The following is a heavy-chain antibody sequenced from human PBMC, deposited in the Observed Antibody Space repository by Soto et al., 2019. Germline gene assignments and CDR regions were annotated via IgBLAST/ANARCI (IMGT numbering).Heavy chain of an antibody. J-gene: IGHJ6*03. V-gene: IGHV1-8*01. Sequence: QVQLVQSGAEVKKPGTSVKVACTFSSYDINWVRQAAGQGPEWMAWMNPNSGETRYAQKFQGRVTMTRDTSKFTAYMVLSNLRSEDTAVYYCARGPGSSDGRVPYSYMDVWDQGTTVTVSS. CDR2: MNPNSGET. D-gene: IGHD6-19*01. CDR1: FSSYD. CDR3: ARGPGSSDGRVPYSYMDV.